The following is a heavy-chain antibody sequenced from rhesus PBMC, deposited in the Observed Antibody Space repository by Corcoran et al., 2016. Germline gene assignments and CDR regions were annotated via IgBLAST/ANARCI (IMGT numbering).Heavy chain of an antibody. D-gene: IGHD3-3*01. CDR2: IDPSDSVT. CDR3: AKGPYYNCWTGYYEEGYGLDS. Sequence: EVQLVQSGAEVKRPGESLKISCKTSGYSFTSYWISWVRQMPGKGLEWMGAIDPSDSVTRYSPSVQGQCTISADKSISTAYLKWSSLKASDTATYYCAKGPYYNCWTGYYEEGYGLDSWGQGVVVTVSS. V-gene: IGHV5-2*01. CDR1: GYSFTSYW. J-gene: IGHJ6*01.